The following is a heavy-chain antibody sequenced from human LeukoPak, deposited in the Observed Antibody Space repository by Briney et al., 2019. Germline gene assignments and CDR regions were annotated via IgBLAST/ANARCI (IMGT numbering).Heavy chain of an antibody. J-gene: IGHJ4*02. Sequence: SETLSLTCSVSGGSISSYYWSWIRQPPGKGLEWIGYIYYSGSTNYNPSLKSRVTMSVDTSKNQLSLKLSFVTAADTAVYYCARNYCSGGSCYSGFDYWGQGALVTVSS. D-gene: IGHD2-15*01. V-gene: IGHV4-59*12. CDR1: GGSISSYY. CDR3: ARNYCSGGSCYSGFDY. CDR2: IYYSGST.